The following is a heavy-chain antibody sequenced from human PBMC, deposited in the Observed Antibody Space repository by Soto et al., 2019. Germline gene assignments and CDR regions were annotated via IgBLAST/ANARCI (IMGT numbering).Heavy chain of an antibody. CDR1: GFPFSSYA. V-gene: IGHV3-23*01. D-gene: IGHD1-26*01. J-gene: IGHJ3*02. CDR3: AKDWSVWDAFDI. Sequence: GGSLSLSCAASGFPFSSYAMSWVRPAPGKGLEWVSAISGSGGSTYYADSVKGRFTISRDNSKNTLYLQMNSLRAEDTAVYYCAKDWSVWDAFDIWGQGTMVTVSS. CDR2: ISGSGGST.